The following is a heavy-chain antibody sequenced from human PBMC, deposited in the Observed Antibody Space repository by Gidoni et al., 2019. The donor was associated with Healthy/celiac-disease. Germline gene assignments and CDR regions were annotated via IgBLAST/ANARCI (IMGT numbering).Heavy chain of an antibody. D-gene: IGHD6-13*01. V-gene: IGHV3-30-3*01. CDR3: ARDSSSWYRRNYYYYYGMDV. CDR1: GFTFSSYA. Sequence: QVQLVESGGGVVQPGRSLRLSCAASGFTFSSYAMPWVRQAPGKGLEWVAVISYDGSNKYYADSVKGRFTISRDNSKNTLYLQMNSLRAEDTAVYYCARDSSSWYRRNYYYYYGMDVWGQGTTVTVSS. J-gene: IGHJ6*02. CDR2: ISYDGSNK.